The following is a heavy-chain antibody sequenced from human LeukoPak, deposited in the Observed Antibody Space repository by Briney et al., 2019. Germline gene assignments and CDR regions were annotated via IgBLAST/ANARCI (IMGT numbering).Heavy chain of an antibody. D-gene: IGHD3-10*01. V-gene: IGHV3-7*01. Sequence: PGGSLRLPCAASGFTFSNYWMTWVRQAPGKGLEWVANIKEDGSEIFYVDSVKGRFTISRDNARNSLYLQMNSLRAEDTAVYYCTRTPDGVDYWGQGTLVTVSS. CDR1: GFTFSNYW. CDR3: TRTPDGVDY. J-gene: IGHJ4*02. CDR2: IKEDGSEI.